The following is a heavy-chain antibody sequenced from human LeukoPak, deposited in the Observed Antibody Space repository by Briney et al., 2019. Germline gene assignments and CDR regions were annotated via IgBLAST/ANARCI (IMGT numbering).Heavy chain of an antibody. Sequence: SETLSLTCTVSGGSISTSSYYWGWIGQPAGKGLEWIGRIYTSGSTNYNPSLKSRVTISVDTSKNQFSLKLSSVTAADTAVYYCARGQWLVGGDYFDYWGQGTLVTVSS. D-gene: IGHD6-19*01. J-gene: IGHJ4*02. V-gene: IGHV4-61*02. CDR2: IYTSGST. CDR1: GGSISTSSYY. CDR3: ARGQWLVGGDYFDY.